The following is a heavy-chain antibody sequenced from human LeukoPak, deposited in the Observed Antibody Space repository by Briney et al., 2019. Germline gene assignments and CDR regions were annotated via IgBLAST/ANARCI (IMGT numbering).Heavy chain of an antibody. CDR3: TTQSGAWNFDY. V-gene: IGHV3-15*07. D-gene: IGHD1-1*01. CDR2: IKRKTDDGTT. CDR1: GFSFSDTW. J-gene: IGHJ4*02. Sequence: GGSLRLPCAASGFSFSDTWMNWVRQAPGKGLEWVGLIKRKTDDGTTDYAAPEKGRFTISRDDSKNTLYLQMNSLKTEDTAVYYCTTQSGAWNFDYWGQGTLVTVSS.